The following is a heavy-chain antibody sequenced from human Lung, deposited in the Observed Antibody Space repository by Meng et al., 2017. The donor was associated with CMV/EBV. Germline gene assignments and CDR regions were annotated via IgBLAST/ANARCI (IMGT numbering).Heavy chain of an antibody. D-gene: IGHD3-22*01. CDR1: GFTFNSFA. CDR3: AKPVYYYESSNYYQDY. J-gene: IGHJ4*02. V-gene: IGHV3-23*01. CDR2: IRGSGGKT. Sequence: GESXKISCAASGFTFNSFAMTWVRQAPGKGLEWVSDIRGSGGKTYYADSVKGRFAISRDNSKNTLYLQMNSLRADDTAVYYCAKPVYYYESSNYYQDYWGQGXMVTVSS.